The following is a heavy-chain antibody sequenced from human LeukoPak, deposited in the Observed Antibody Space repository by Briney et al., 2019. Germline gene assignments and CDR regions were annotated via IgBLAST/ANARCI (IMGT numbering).Heavy chain of an antibody. J-gene: IGHJ4*02. V-gene: IGHV3-30*04. Sequence: GGSLGLSCAASGFTFSSYAMHWVRQAPGKGLEWVAVISYDGSNKYYADSVKGRFTISRDNSKNTLYLQMNSLRAEDTAVYYCAREDIVVVPDYYFDYWGQGTLVTVSS. D-gene: IGHD2-2*01. CDR1: GFTFSSYA. CDR2: ISYDGSNK. CDR3: AREDIVVVPDYYFDY.